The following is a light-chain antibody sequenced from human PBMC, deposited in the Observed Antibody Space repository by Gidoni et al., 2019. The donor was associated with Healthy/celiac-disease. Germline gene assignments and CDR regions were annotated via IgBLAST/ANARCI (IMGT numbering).Light chain of an antibody. J-gene: IGLJ2*01. CDR1: KLGDKY. Sequence: ASITCSGDKLGDKYACWYQQKPGQSPVLVIYQDSKRPSGIPERFSGSNSGNTATLTISGTQAMDEADYYCQAWDSSTVVFGGGTKLTVL. CDR3: QAWDSSTVV. V-gene: IGLV3-1*01. CDR2: QDS.